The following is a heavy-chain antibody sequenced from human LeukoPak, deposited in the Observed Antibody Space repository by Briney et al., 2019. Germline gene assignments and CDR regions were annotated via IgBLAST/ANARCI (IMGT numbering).Heavy chain of an antibody. CDR3: ARKSGSYYTVFDY. J-gene: IGHJ4*02. CDR2: ISSSGDGP. Sequence: PGGSLRLSCAASGFTFSNYAMSWVRQAPGKGLEWVSGISSSGDGPDHTDSVKGRFTISRDNSKNTLYLQMNSLRAEDSAVYFCARKSGSYYTVFDYWGQGTLVTVSS. D-gene: IGHD1-26*01. CDR1: GFTFSNYA. V-gene: IGHV3-23*01.